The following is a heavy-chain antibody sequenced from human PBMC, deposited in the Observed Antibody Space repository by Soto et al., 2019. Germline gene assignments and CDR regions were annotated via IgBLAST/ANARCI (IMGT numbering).Heavy chain of an antibody. J-gene: IGHJ4*02. CDR2: INHSGST. D-gene: IGHD6-13*01. CDR1: GGSFSGYY. Sequence: QVQLQQWGAGLLKPSETLSLTCAVYGGSFSGYYWSWIRQPPGKGLEWIGEINHSGSTNYNPSLKGRATIAVDTSKNQSSLKLSSVTAADTAVYYCARAGQAAGGTENLDYWGQGTLVTVSS. CDR3: ARAGQAAGGTENLDY. V-gene: IGHV4-34*01.